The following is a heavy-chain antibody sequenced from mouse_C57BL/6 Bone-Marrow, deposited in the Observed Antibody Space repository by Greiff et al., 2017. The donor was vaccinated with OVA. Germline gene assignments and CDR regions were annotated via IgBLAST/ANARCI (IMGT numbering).Heavy chain of an antibody. CDR2: INPSTGGT. Sequence: EVQLQQSGPELVKPGASVKISCKASGYSFTGYYMNWVKQSPEKSLEWIGEINPSTGGTTYNQKFKAKATLTVDKSSSTAYMQLKSLTSEDSAVYYCARDDYPSWFAYWGQGTLVTVSA. D-gene: IGHD5-5*01. V-gene: IGHV1-42*01. CDR1: GYSFTGYY. J-gene: IGHJ3*01. CDR3: ARDDYPSWFAY.